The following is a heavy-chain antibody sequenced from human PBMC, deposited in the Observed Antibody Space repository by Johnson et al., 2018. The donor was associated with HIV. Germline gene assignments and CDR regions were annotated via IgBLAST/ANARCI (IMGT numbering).Heavy chain of an antibody. D-gene: IGHD3-22*01. CDR2: INWTGGSI. V-gene: IGHV3-20*04. J-gene: IGHJ3*02. CDR1: GFTFDDYG. CDR3: ARPYDSSGGGAFDI. Sequence: VQLVESGGGLVKPGGSLRLSCAASGFTFDDYGMSWVRQAPGKGLEWVSGINWTGGSIGYADSVKGRFTISRDNSKNTLYLQMNSLRAEDTAVYYCARPYDSSGGGAFDIWGQGTMVTVSS.